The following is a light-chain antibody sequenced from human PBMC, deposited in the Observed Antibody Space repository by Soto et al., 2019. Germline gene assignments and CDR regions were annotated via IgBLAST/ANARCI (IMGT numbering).Light chain of an antibody. V-gene: IGLV2-8*01. CDR3: SSDAGNYSYV. Sequence: QSALTQPPSASGSPGQSVTIPCTGTSSDVGGYDHVSWYQQHPGKAPKLIIYEVTKRPAGVPDRFSGSKSGNTASLTVSGLQAEDEADYFCSSDAGNYSYVFGTGTKVTVL. J-gene: IGLJ1*01. CDR2: EVT. CDR1: SSDVGGYDH.